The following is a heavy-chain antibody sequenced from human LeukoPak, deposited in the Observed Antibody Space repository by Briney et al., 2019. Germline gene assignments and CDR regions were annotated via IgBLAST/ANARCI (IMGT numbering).Heavy chain of an antibody. CDR1: GFTVSSNY. D-gene: IGHD4-17*01. CDR2: IYSGGST. V-gene: IGHV3-53*01. Sequence: PGGSLRLSCAASGFTVSSNYMSWVRQAPGKGLEWVSVIYSGGSTYYADSVKGRFTISRDNSKNTLYLQINSLRAEDTAVYYCAKDPSVYHGDYIIRWGQGTLVTVSS. CDR3: AKDPSVYHGDYIIR. J-gene: IGHJ4*02.